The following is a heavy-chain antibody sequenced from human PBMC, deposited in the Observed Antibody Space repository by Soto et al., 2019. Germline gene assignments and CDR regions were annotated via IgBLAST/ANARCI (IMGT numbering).Heavy chain of an antibody. CDR1: DYTFTSYG. Sequence: XSVKVSCKASDYTFTSYGISWVRQAPGQGLEWMGWISAYNGNTNYAQKLQGRVTMTTDTSTSTAYMELRSLRSDDTAVYYCARYRDCSSTSCYLEFDYWGQGTLVTVSS. V-gene: IGHV1-18*01. J-gene: IGHJ4*02. CDR3: ARYRDCSSTSCYLEFDY. CDR2: ISAYNGNT. D-gene: IGHD2-2*01.